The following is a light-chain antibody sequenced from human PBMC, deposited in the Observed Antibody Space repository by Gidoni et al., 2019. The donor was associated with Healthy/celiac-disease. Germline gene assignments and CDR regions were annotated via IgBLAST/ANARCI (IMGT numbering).Light chain of an antibody. J-gene: IGKJ1*01. Sequence: EIVSTQSPGTLSLSPGERATLSCRASQSVSSSYLAWYQQKPGQAPRLLIYGASSRATGIPDRFSGSGSGTDFTLTISRLEPEDFAEYYCQQYGSSPPWTFGQGTKVEIK. CDR1: QSVSSSY. V-gene: IGKV3-20*01. CDR2: GAS. CDR3: QQYGSSPPWT.